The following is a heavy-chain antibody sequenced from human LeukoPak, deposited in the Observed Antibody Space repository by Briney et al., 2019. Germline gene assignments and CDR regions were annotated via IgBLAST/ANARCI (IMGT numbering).Heavy chain of an antibody. Sequence: ASVKVSCKASGYTFTSYAMHWVRQAPGQRLEWMGWVNAGNGNTKYSQKFQGRVTITRDTSASTAYMELSSLRSEDTAVYYCARGRLRNYFDYWGQGTLVTVSS. CDR3: ARGRLRNYFDY. V-gene: IGHV1-3*01. D-gene: IGHD5-12*01. CDR1: GYTFTSYA. CDR2: VNAGNGNT. J-gene: IGHJ4*02.